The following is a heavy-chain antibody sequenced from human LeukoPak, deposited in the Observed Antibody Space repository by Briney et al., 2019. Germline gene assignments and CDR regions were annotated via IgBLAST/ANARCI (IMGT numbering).Heavy chain of an antibody. J-gene: IGHJ4*02. CDR1: GGSISSGGYY. D-gene: IGHD3-16*01. V-gene: IGHV4-31*03. CDR2: IYYSGST. CDR3: ARRLPGGGEYFDY. Sequence: SETLSLTCTVSGGSISSGGYYWSWIRQHPGKGLEWIGYIYYSGSTYYNPSLKSRVTISVDTSKNQFSLKLSSVTAADTAVYYWARRLPGGGEYFDYWGQGTLVTVSS.